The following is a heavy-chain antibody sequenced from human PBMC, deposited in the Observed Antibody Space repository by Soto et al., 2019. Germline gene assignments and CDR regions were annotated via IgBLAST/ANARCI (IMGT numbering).Heavy chain of an antibody. CDR3: ASNLYGDYDYYYYYGMDV. CDR1: GYTFTSYD. D-gene: IGHD4-17*01. V-gene: IGHV1-69*13. CDR2: IIPIFGTA. J-gene: IGHJ6*02. Sequence: ASVKVSCKASGYTFTSYDISWVRQAPGQGLEWMGGIIPIFGTANYAQKFQGRVTITADESTSTAYMELSSLRSEDTAVYYCASNLYGDYDYYYYYGMDVWGQGTTVTVSS.